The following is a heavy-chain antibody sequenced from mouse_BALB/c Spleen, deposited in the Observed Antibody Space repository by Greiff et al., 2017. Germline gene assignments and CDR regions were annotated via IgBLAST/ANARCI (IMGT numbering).Heavy chain of an antibody. CDR1: GFNIKDYY. CDR2: IDPENGNT. CDR3: ARQTFYGRAMDY. Sequence: EVKLVESGAELVRPGALVKLSCKASGFNIKDYYMHWVKQRPEQGLEWIGWIDPENGNTIYDPKFQGKASITADTSSNTAYLQLSSLTSEDTAVYYCARQTFYGRAMDYWGQGTSVTVSS. J-gene: IGHJ4*01. V-gene: IGHV14-1*02. D-gene: IGHD1-1*01.